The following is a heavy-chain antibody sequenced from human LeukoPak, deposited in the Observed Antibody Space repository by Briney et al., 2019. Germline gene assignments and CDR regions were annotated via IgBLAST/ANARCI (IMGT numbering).Heavy chain of an antibody. CDR1: GFTVRNNY. CDR2: IYSGGST. J-gene: IGHJ4*02. V-gene: IGHV3-66*02. Sequence: GGSLRLSCAASGFTVRNNYMTWVRQAPGKGLEGVAVIYSGGSTYYSDSVKGRFTISRDNSNHPLYLQMNSLRAEDSAVYYCARDRYSYDYALGCWGQGTLVTVSS. D-gene: IGHD5-18*01. CDR3: ARDRYSYDYALGC.